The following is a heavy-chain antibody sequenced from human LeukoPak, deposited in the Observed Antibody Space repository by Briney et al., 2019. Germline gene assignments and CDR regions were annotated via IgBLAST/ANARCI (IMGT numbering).Heavy chain of an antibody. J-gene: IGHJ3*01. CDR1: GGTFSSYA. V-gene: IGHV1-69*01. Sequence: SVKVPCKASGGTFSSYAISWVRQAPGQGLEWMGGIIPIFGTANYAQKFQGRVTITADESTSTAYMELSSLRSEDTAVYYCARELRYDNSDSGAFWGQGTVVTVSS. D-gene: IGHD3-22*01. CDR2: IIPIFGTA. CDR3: ARELRYDNSDSGAF.